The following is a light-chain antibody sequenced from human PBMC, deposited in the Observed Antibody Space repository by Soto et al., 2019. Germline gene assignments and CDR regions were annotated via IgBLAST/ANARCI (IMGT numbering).Light chain of an antibody. CDR2: DVS. V-gene: IGKV3-11*01. Sequence: EIVLTQSPATLSLSPGERATLSCRASQSVSSYLAWYQQKPGQPPRLLIYDVSNRATGIPPRFSGSGSGTDFTLTISSLEPEDFAVYYCQQRSNWPPLFTFGPGTKVDIK. J-gene: IGKJ3*01. CDR1: QSVSSY. CDR3: QQRSNWPPLFT.